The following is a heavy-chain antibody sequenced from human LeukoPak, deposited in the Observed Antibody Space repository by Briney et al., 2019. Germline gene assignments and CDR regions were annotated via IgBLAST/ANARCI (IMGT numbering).Heavy chain of an antibody. J-gene: IGHJ6*02. CDR2: ISSSSSTI. CDR1: GFTFSSYG. D-gene: IGHD2-2*01. V-gene: IGHV3-48*01. CDR3: ARMRRIVVVPAASSYYYYGMDV. Sequence: PGGSLRLSCAASGFTFSSYGMHWVRQAPGKGLEWVSYISSSSSTIYYADSVKGRFTISRDNAKNSLYLQMNSLRAEDTAVYYCARMRRIVVVPAASSYYYYGMDVWGQGTTVTVSS.